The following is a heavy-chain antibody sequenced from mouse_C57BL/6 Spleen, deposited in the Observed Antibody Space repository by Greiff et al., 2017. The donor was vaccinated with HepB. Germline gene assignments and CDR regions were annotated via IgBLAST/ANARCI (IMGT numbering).Heavy chain of an antibody. Sequence: EVKLMESEGGLVQPGSSMKLSCTASGFTFSDYYMAWVRQVPEKGLEWVANINYDGSSTYYLDSLKSRFIISRDNAKNILYLQMSSLKSEDTATYYCARPLEGWYFDVWGTGTTVTVSS. CDR3: ARPLEGWYFDV. CDR2: INYDGSST. J-gene: IGHJ1*03. V-gene: IGHV5-16*01. CDR1: GFTFSDYY.